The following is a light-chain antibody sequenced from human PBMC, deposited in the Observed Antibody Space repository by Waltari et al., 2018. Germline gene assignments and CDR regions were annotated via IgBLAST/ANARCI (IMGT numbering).Light chain of an antibody. CDR2: NNN. CDR1: SSNIGTGYD. CDR3: QSYDSILSAEL. Sequence: QSVLTQPPSVSGAPGQRVTISCTGSSSNIGTGYDVHWYQQLPGTAPKLLIYNNNNRPSGVPDRFSGSKSGTSASLAITGLQAEDEADYYCQSYDSILSAELFGGGTSLTVL. J-gene: IGLJ3*02. V-gene: IGLV1-40*01.